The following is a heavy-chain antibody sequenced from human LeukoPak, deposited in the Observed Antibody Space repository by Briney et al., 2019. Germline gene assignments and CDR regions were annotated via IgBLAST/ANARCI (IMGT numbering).Heavy chain of an antibody. V-gene: IGHV3-33*01. D-gene: IGHD5-12*01. Sequence: QPGASLRLSCAAPGFTFSSYGMHWVRQAPGKGLEWVAVIWYDGSNKYYADSVKGRFTISRDNSKNTLYLQMNSLRAEDTAVYYCARYSGYDVGGYYYYGMDVWGQGTTVTVSS. CDR3: ARYSGYDVGGYYYYGMDV. CDR1: GFTFSSYG. J-gene: IGHJ6*02. CDR2: IWYDGSNK.